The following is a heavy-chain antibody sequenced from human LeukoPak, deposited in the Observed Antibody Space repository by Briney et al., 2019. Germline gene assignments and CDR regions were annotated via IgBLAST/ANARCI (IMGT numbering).Heavy chain of an antibody. J-gene: IGHJ4*02. CDR1: GFTFSRYA. D-gene: IGHD3-3*01. Sequence: PGGSLRLSCATSGFTFSRYAMHWVRQAPGKGLEWVALISYDANIGSNKYYADSVKGRSTISRDNSKNTLYLQMNSLRAEDTAVYYCARDGGYDFWSGYYQDYWGQGTLVTVSS. CDR2: ISYDANIGSNK. CDR3: ARDGGYDFWSGYYQDY. V-gene: IGHV3-30-3*01.